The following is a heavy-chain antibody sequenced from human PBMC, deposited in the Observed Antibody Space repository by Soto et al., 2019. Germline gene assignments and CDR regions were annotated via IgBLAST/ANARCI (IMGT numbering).Heavy chain of an antibody. V-gene: IGHV4-39*01. CDR1: VASITSGSYF. Sequence: QLHLQESGPGLVKPSETLSPTCTVPVASITSGSYFWGWIRQPPGKGLEWIGSMHYSGTTYYSPSLKSRVTISGDTSKNYFSLKLSSVTAADTAVYYCARQGYTSGRVNWFDPWGQGTLVTVSS. D-gene: IGHD5-18*01. CDR3: ARQGYTSGRVNWFDP. J-gene: IGHJ5*02. CDR2: MHYSGTT.